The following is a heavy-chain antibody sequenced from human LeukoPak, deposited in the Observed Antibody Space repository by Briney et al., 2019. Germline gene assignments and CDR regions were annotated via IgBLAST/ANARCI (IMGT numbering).Heavy chain of an antibody. CDR2: INHGGTP. J-gene: IGHJ6*03. Sequence: RSETLSLTCAFSGVAVTDNFWTWIRQPPGRGLEWIGEINHGGTPTYSPSLKSRVRMSLDTSRNHFSLNLTSVTAADTAVYFCASGHYFNYYMDVWGKGTTVTVSS. CDR1: GVAVTDNF. V-gene: IGHV4-34*01. CDR3: ASGHYFNYYMDV.